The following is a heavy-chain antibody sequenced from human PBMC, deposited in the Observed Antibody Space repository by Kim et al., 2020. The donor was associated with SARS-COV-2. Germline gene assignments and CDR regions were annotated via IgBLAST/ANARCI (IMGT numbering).Heavy chain of an antibody. CDR1: GFTFSTYV. CDR2: ISGSGGDT. V-gene: IGHV3-23*01. J-gene: IGHJ3*02. D-gene: IGHD6-13*01. Sequence: GGSLRLSCAASGFTFSTYVMSWVRQAPGKGLEWVSAISGSGGDTFSADSVKGRFTISRDNSKNTLYLQMNSLRAEDTAVYYCAKEFYSSPTRWGASDIWGQGTMVTVSS. CDR3: AKEFYSSPTRWGASDI.